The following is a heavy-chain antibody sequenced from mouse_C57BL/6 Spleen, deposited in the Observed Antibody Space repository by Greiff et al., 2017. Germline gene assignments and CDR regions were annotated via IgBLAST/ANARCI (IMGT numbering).Heavy chain of an antibody. J-gene: IGHJ4*01. V-gene: IGHV1-69*01. Sequence: QVQLQQPGAELVMPGASVKLSCKASGYTFTSYWMHWVKQRPGQGLEWIGEIDPSDSYTNYNQKFKGKSTLTVDKSSSTAYMQLSSLTSEDSAVYYCARHYSNYGGLYAMDYWGQGTSVTVSS. D-gene: IGHD2-5*01. CDR2: IDPSDSYT. CDR3: ARHYSNYGGLYAMDY. CDR1: GYTFTSYW.